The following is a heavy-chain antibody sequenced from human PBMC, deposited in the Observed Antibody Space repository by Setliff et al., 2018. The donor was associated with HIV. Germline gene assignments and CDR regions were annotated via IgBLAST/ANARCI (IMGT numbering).Heavy chain of an antibody. D-gene: IGHD3-9*01. J-gene: IGHJ6*02. CDR2: VYNSGSI. CDR1: GASIKTFY. CDR3: AREKQQYYDLLTGYDYYYGMDV. Sequence: TSETLSLTCTVSGASIKTFYWSWIRQSPGKGLEWIGYVYNSGSINYNPSLKSRVTISVDTSNSQVSLRPTSVTAADTAIYYCAREKQQYYDLLTGYDYYYGMDVWGQGTSVTVSS. V-gene: IGHV4-59*01.